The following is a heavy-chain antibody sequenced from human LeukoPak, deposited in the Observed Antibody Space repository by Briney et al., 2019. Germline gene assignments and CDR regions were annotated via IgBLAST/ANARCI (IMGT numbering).Heavy chain of an antibody. CDR1: GFTFSTYA. CDR2: ISGSGGST. CDR3: AKDLSYYGSGSFDP. J-gene: IGHJ5*02. Sequence: GGSLRLSCAASGFTFSTYAMSWVRQAPGKGLEWVSTISGSGGSTYYADSVKGRFTISRDNSKNTLYLQMNSLRAEDTAVYYCAKDLSYYGSGSFDPWGQGTLVTVSS. D-gene: IGHD3-10*01. V-gene: IGHV3-23*01.